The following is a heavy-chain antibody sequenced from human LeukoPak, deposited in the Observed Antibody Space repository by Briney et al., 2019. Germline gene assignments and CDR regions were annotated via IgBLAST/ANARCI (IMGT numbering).Heavy chain of an antibody. CDR3: ARQHIAVLDY. Sequence: SETLSLTCTVSGGSMSSYFWSWIRQPPGKGLEWIGYIYYSGSPNYNPSLKSRVTISVDTSKNQFSLKLSSVTAADTAVYYCARQHIAVLDYWGQGTLVTVSS. CDR2: IYYSGSP. D-gene: IGHD5-12*01. CDR1: GGSMSSYF. J-gene: IGHJ4*02. V-gene: IGHV4-59*08.